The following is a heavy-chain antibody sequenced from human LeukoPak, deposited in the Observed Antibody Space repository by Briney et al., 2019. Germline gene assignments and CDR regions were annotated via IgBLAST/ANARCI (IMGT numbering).Heavy chain of an antibody. CDR1: GFTFTGYY. D-gene: IGHD6-6*01. CDR3: ARGSYYFDY. V-gene: IGHV1-2*06. CDR2: INPNSGGT. Sequence: ASVKVSCKASGFTFTGYYMHWVRQAPGQGLEWMGRINPNSGGTNYAQKFQGRVTITADESTSTAYMELSSLRSEDTAVYYCARGSYYFDYWGQGTLVTVSS. J-gene: IGHJ4*02.